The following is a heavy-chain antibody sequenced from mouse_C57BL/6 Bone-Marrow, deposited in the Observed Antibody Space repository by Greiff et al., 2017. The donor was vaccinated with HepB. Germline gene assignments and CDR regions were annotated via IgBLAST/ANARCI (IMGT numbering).Heavy chain of an antibody. V-gene: IGHV5-17*01. CDR2: ISSGSSTI. D-gene: IGHD2-4*01. CDR3: ARDDYDGAY. CDR1: GFTFSDYG. Sequence: EVQVVESGGGLVKPGGSLKLSCAASGFTFSDYGMHWVRQAPEKGLEWVAYISSGSSTIYYADTVKGRFTISRDNAKNTLFLQMTSLRSEDTAMYYCARDDYDGAYWGQGTLVTVSA. J-gene: IGHJ3*01.